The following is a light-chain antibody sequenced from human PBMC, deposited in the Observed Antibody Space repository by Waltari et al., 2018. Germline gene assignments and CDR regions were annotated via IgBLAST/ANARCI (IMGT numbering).Light chain of an antibody. CDR2: DDY. CDR3: QVWDSSSDRPV. V-gene: IGLV3-21*02. Sequence: SYVLTQPPSVSVAPGQTATITCGGNNIGGKTVHWYQQKPGQAPVLVVYDDYYRPSGIPERFSGSNSGNTAALPVSGVEAGDEADYYCQVWDSSSDRPVFGGGTKVFVL. CDR1: NIGGKT. J-gene: IGLJ3*02.